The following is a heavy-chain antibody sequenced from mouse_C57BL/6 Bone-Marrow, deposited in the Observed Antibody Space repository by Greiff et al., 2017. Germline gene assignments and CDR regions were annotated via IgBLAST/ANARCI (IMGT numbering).Heavy chain of an antibody. Sequence: VHLVESGAELVKPGASVKLSCKASGYTFTSYWMHWVKQRPGRGLEWIGRIDPNSGGPKYNEKFKSKATLTVDKPSSTAYMQLSSLTSEDSAVYYCARNYYGSSYNWYFNVWGTGTTVTVSS. D-gene: IGHD1-1*01. V-gene: IGHV1-72*01. CDR1: GYTFTSYW. CDR2: IDPNSGGP. J-gene: IGHJ1*03. CDR3: ARNYYGSSYNWYFNV.